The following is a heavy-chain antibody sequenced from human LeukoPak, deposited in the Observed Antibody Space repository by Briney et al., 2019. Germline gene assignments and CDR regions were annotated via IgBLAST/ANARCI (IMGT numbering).Heavy chain of an antibody. CDR2: IIPIFGTA. CDR1: GGTFSSYA. Sequence: SVKVSCKASGGTFSSYAISWVRQAPGQGLEWMGGIIPIFGTANYAQKFQGRVTITADESTSTAYMELSSLRSEDTAVYYCVRYHPPEPGYSYGYALDYWGQGTLVTVSS. J-gene: IGHJ4*02. D-gene: IGHD5-18*01. CDR3: VRYHPPEPGYSYGYALDY. V-gene: IGHV1-69*13.